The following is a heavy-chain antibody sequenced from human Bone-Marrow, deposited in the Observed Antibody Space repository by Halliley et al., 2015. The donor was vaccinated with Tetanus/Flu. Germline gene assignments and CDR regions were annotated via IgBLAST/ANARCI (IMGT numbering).Heavy chain of an antibody. J-gene: IGHJ6*02. CDR1: GFTFSSYG. CDR2: IWFDGSRK. V-gene: IGHV3-33*01. D-gene: IGHD3-3*02. CDR3: AREISGASARPGYGMDV. Sequence: SGFTFSSYGMHWVRQAPGKGLKWVAVIWFDGSRKYHADSVKGRFTISRDDSKNTLYLEMNSLRAEDTAVYFCAREISGASARPGYGMDVRGQGTTVAVSS.